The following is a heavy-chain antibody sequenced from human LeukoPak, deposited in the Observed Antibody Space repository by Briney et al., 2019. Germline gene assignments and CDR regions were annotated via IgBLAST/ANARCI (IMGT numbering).Heavy chain of an antibody. D-gene: IGHD6-19*01. CDR2: INPNSGGT. V-gene: IGHV1-2*02. CDR1: GYTFTGYY. J-gene: IGHJ4*02. CDR3: ARDRTRTGYSSGWYHDY. Sequence: ASVKVSCKASGYTFTGYYMHWVRQAPGQGLEWMGWINPNSGGTNYAQKLQGRVTMTRDTSISTAYMELSRLRSDDTAVYYCARDRTRTGYSSGWYHDYWGRGTLVTVSS.